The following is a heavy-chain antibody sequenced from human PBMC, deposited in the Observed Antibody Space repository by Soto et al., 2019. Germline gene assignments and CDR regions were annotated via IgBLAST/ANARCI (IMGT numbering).Heavy chain of an antibody. CDR2: ISGNGDNT. J-gene: IGHJ4*02. D-gene: IGHD3-10*01. V-gene: IGHV3-23*01. CDR1: GFTFSNYA. Sequence: EVQLLESGGGLVQPGGSLRLSCAASGFTFSNYAMHWIRQAPGKGLEWISTISGNGDNTYYADSVKGRFTTSRDNSRNTLFLQKTSIRAAVTAVYYCARVGSTAVCGVIILQYYFDYWGQGTLVTVSS. CDR3: ARVGSTAVCGVIILQYYFDY.